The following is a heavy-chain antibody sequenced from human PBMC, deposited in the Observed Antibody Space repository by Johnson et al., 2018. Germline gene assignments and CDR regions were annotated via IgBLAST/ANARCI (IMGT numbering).Heavy chain of an antibody. CDR2: IIGMFGTA. CDR1: GGTFSSYA. J-gene: IGHJ1*01. D-gene: IGHD3-22*01. V-gene: IGHV1-69*01. Sequence: QVQLVESGAEVKKPGSSVKVSCKTSGGTFSSYAFSWVRQAPGQGLEWMGGIIGMFGTAHYAQKFQGRVKITADEFTSTAYMELSSLPSEDTAVYYWARTAYYYHTGYFQHWGQGTLVTVSS. CDR3: ARTAYYYHTGYFQH.